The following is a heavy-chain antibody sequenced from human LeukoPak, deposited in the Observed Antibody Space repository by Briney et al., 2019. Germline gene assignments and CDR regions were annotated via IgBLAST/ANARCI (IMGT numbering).Heavy chain of an antibody. CDR2: ISGSGGST. CDR1: GFTFSSYA. J-gene: IGHJ3*02. V-gene: IGHV3-23*01. D-gene: IGHD3-9*01. Sequence: GGSLRLSCAASGFTFSSYAMSWVRQAPGKGLEWVSVISGSGGSTYYADSVKGRFTISRDNSKNTLYLQMNSLRAEDTAVYYCARVARYVGWLLGSYDAFDIWGQGTMFTVSS. CDR3: ARVARYVGWLLGSYDAFDI.